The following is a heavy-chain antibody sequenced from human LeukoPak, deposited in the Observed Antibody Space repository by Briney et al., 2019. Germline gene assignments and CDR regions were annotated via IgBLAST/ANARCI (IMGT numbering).Heavy chain of an antibody. V-gene: IGHV3-66*02. Sequence: GGSLRLSCAASRFIVSSNYMSWVRQAPGKGLEWVSVIHSGGSPYYADSVKGRFTISRDNPKNTLYLQMNSLRAEDTAVYYCARSYYDSSGYYPGAFDIWGQGTMVTVSS. CDR3: ARSYYDSSGYYPGAFDI. CDR1: RFIVSSNY. J-gene: IGHJ3*02. D-gene: IGHD3-22*01. CDR2: IHSGGSP.